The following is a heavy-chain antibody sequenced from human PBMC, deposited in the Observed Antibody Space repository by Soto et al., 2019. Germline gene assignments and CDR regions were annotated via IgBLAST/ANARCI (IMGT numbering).Heavy chain of an antibody. CDR3: ARDHKTRPTVTTEGY. D-gene: IGHD4-4*01. V-gene: IGHV3-21*01. CDR2: ISSSSSYI. CDR1: GFTFSSYS. J-gene: IGHJ4*02. Sequence: GGSLRLSCAASGFTFSSYSMNWVRQAPGKGLEWVSSISSSSSYIYYADSVKGRFTISRDNAKNSLYLQMNSLRAEDTAVYYCARDHKTRPTVTTEGYWGQGTLVTVSS.